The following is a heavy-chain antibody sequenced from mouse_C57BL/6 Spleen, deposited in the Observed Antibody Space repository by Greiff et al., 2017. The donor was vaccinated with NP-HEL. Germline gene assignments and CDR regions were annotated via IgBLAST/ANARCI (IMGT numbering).Heavy chain of an antibody. CDR2: SRNKANDYTT. CDR3: ARDYYGSSHWYFDV. Sequence: EVKVVESGGGLVQSGRSLRLSCATSGFTFSDFYMEWVRQAPGKGLEWIAASRNKANDYTTEYSASVKGRFIVSRDTSHSILYLQMNALRAEDTAIYYCARDYYGSSHWYFDVWGTGTTVTVSS. D-gene: IGHD1-1*01. V-gene: IGHV7-1*01. CDR1: GFTFSDFY. J-gene: IGHJ1*03.